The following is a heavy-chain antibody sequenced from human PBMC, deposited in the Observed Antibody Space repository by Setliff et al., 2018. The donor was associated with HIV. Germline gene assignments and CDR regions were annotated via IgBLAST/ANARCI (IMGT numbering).Heavy chain of an antibody. CDR2: IHSTGRT. D-gene: IGHD3-22*01. J-gene: IGHJ3*01. CDR3: ARLSVVIHDTFDV. Sequence: NPSETLSLTCTVSGDSIIDSYWSWVRQPPGKGLEWIGYIHSTGRTNYSPSLKSRVTTSVDTSKNHFSLRLRSVTAADTAVYYCARLSVVIHDTFDVWGHGTMVTVS. CDR1: GDSIIDSY. V-gene: IGHV4-4*09.